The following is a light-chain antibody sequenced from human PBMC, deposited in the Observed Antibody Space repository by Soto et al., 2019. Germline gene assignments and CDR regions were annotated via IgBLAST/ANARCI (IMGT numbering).Light chain of an antibody. V-gene: IGLV2-14*01. CDR3: NSYTTSRTAV. J-gene: IGLJ1*01. Sequence: QSALTQPASVSGSPGQSSTISCTGTSSDIGVYNYVSWYQQLPCIPPTLMIYEVSNRPSGFSNRFSGSKSGNTASLTISGLPAEDESDYYCNSYTTSRTAVFGTGTKLTVL. CDR1: SSDIGVYNY. CDR2: EVS.